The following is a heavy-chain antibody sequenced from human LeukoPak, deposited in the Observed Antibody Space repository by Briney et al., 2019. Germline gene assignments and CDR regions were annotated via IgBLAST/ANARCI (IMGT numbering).Heavy chain of an antibody. CDR3: ASLPNYSGYESYGMDV. CDR2: INPNSGGT. D-gene: IGHD5-12*01. CDR1: GYTFTIYY. Sequence: ASVTVSCKASGYTFTIYYMHWVRQAPGQGLEWMGWINPNSGGTNYAQKFQGRVTMTRDTSISTAYMELSSLRSEDTAVYYCASLPNYSGYESYGMDVWGQGTTVTVSS. J-gene: IGHJ6*02. V-gene: IGHV1-2*02.